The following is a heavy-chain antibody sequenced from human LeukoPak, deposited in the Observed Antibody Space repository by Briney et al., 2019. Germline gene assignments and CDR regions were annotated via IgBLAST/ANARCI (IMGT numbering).Heavy chain of an antibody. Sequence: PSETLSLACTVSGGSIRSSDYYWGFIRQPPGKGLEWIGSHSYSGGTYYNPSLRSRVIVSLDTPNNQCSLRLTSVTAADTAVYYCVRSGRVLQTGFDYWGQGALVTVSS. J-gene: IGHJ4*02. CDR2: HSYSGGT. CDR3: VRSGRVLQTGFDY. D-gene: IGHD1-26*01. CDR1: GGSIRSSDYY. V-gene: IGHV4-39*07.